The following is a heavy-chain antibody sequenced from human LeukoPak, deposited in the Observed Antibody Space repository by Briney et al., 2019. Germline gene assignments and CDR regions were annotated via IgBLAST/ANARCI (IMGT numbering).Heavy chain of an antibody. D-gene: IGHD6-19*01. CDR2: IFYTGKN. CDR1: GDSINSHY. J-gene: IGHJ4*02. Sequence: SETLSLTCAVSGDSINSHYWGWIRQPPGKGLQWIGDIFYTGKNNYNPSLKSRVTISLDTSKDHLSLHLTSVLAADTAIYYCVRRDPGWNYFDYWGQGILVTVSS. CDR3: VRRDPGWNYFDY. V-gene: IGHV4-59*08.